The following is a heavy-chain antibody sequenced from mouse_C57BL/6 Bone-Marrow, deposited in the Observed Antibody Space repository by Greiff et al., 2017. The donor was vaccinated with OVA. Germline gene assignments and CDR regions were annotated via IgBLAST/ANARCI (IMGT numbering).Heavy chain of an antibody. J-gene: IGHJ3*01. CDR2: ISSGSSTI. CDR3: ARVDYYGSSWFAY. D-gene: IGHD1-1*01. Sequence: EVKLVESGGGLVKPGGSLKLSCAASGFTFSDYGMHWVRQAPEKGLEWVAYISSGSSTIYYADTVKGRFTISRDNAKNTLFLQMTSLRSEDTAMYYCARVDYYGSSWFAYWGQGTLVTVSA. V-gene: IGHV5-17*01. CDR1: GFTFSDYG.